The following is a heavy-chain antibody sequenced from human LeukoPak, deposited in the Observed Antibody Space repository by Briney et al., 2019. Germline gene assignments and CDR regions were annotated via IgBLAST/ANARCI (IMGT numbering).Heavy chain of an antibody. Sequence: SETLSLTCTVSGGSISSADYYWSWIRQPPGKGLEWIGEINHSGSTNYNPSLKSRVTISVDTSKNQFSLKLSSVTAADTAVYYCARGRRDYVWGSYRQYYFDYWGQGTLVTVSS. D-gene: IGHD3-16*02. V-gene: IGHV4-34*01. CDR1: GGSISSADYY. CDR3: ARGRRDYVWGSYRQYYFDY. CDR2: INHSGST. J-gene: IGHJ4*02.